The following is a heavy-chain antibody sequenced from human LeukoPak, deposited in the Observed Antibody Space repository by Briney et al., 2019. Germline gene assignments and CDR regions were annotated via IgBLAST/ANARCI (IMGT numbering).Heavy chain of an antibody. CDR3: AKAPDSFEWLARAETYFDS. V-gene: IGHV3-30*02. D-gene: IGHD3-9*01. CDR1: RFTFSNYG. CDR2: IRYDGSSK. J-gene: IGHJ4*02. Sequence: GGSLRLSCAASRFTFSNYGMHWVRQAPGKGLEWVAFIRYDGSSKYYADSVKGRFTISRDNSRNTLYLQMNSLRAEDTAVFYCAKAPDSFEWLARAETYFDSWGQGTLVTVSS.